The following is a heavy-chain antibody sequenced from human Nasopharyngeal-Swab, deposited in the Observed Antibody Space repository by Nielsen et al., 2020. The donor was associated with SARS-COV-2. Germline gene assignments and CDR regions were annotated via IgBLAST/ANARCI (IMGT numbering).Heavy chain of an antibody. Sequence: SVKVSCKASGGTFSSYAISWVRQAPGQGLEWMGGIIPIFGTANYAQKFQGRVTITADESTSTAYMELSSLRSEDTAVYYCARAGKKQGATEYYFDYWGQGTLVTVSS. D-gene: IGHD5-12*01. CDR2: IIPIFGTA. CDR3: ARAGKKQGATEYYFDY. J-gene: IGHJ4*02. CDR1: GGTFSSYA. V-gene: IGHV1-69*13.